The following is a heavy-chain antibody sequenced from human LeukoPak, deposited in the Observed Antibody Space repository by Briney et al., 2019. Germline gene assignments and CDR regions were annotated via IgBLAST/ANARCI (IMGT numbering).Heavy chain of an antibody. J-gene: IGHJ6*02. CDR1: GGSISGHY. Sequence: PSETLSLTCTVSGGSISGHYWTWVRQPPGEGLEWNGQIHYSGKADYNPSLRSRITISVDTSKNQMSLKVTSVTAADTAVYYCARFGVDYDMDVWGQGTTVTVS. D-gene: IGHD3-16*01. CDR2: IHYSGKA. V-gene: IGHV4-59*11. CDR3: ARFGVDYDMDV.